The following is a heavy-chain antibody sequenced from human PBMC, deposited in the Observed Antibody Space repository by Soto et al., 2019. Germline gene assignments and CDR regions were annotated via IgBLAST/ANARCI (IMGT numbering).Heavy chain of an antibody. D-gene: IGHD3-3*01. J-gene: IGHJ6*02. Sequence: QVQLQQWGAGLLKPSETLSLTCGVYGGSFSNYYWSWIRQPPGKGLEWIWEINHSGSTNYNPSLESRVSISVDTSKRQFSLKLYSVTAADTAVYYCARGRVLSHHYFGIEVWDQGTTVTVSS. CDR2: INHSGST. CDR3: ARGRVLSHHYFGIEV. CDR1: GGSFSNYY. V-gene: IGHV4-34*01.